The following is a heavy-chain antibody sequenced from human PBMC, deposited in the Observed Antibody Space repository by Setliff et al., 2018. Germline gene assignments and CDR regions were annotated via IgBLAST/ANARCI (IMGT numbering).Heavy chain of an antibody. D-gene: IGHD1-1*01. J-gene: IGHJ4*02. CDR3: AIDYGPTGTPYH. CDR1: GYTFGAHY. Sequence: ASVKVSCKASGYTFGAHYIHWVRQAPGQGFEWMGWMNPTSGNTGYAQKFQGRVTMTRNTSISTAYMELSSLRSEDTAVYYCAIDYGPTGTPYHWGQGTPVTVSS. V-gene: IGHV1-8*02. CDR2: MNPTSGNT.